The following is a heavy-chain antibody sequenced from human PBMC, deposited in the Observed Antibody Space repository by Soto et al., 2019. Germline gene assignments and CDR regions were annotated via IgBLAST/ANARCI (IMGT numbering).Heavy chain of an antibody. CDR2: IYYSGST. J-gene: IGHJ4*02. V-gene: IGHV4-59*12. CDR3: ARDPGYSGYDWGYFDY. CDR1: GGSISSYY. Sequence: QVQLQESGPGLVKPSETLSLTCTVSGGSISSYYWSWIRQPPGNGLDWIGYIYYSGSTNYNPSLKSRVTISVDTSKNQFSLKLSSVTAADTAVYYCARDPGYSGYDWGYFDYWGQGTLVTVSS. D-gene: IGHD5-12*01.